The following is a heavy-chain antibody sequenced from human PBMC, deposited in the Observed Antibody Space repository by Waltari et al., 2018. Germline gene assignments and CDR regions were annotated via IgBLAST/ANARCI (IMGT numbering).Heavy chain of an antibody. D-gene: IGHD2-15*01. CDR2: IYSGGST. CDR1: GFTVSSNY. J-gene: IGHJ4*02. CDR3: AVLGYCSGGSCTPDY. Sequence: EVQLVESGGGLIQPGGSLRLSCAASGFTVSSNYMSWVRQAPGKGLELVSVIYSGGSTYYADSVKGRFTISRDNSKNTLYLQMNRLRAEDTAVYYCAVLGYCSGGSCTPDYWGQGTLVTVSS. V-gene: IGHV3-53*01.